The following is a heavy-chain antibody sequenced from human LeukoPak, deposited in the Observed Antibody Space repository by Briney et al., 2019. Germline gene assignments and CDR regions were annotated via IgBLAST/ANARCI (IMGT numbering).Heavy chain of an antibody. CDR3: ARVVGALWFGEKFDY. CDR2: IYYSGST. Sequence: PSETLSLTCTVSGGSISSSSYYWGWIRQPPGKGLEWIGYIYYSGSTYYNPSLKILVTISVDTSKNQFSLKLSSVTAADTAVYYCARVVGALWFGEKFDYWGQGTLVTVSS. CDR1: GGSISSSSYY. J-gene: IGHJ4*02. D-gene: IGHD3-10*01. V-gene: IGHV4-30-4*08.